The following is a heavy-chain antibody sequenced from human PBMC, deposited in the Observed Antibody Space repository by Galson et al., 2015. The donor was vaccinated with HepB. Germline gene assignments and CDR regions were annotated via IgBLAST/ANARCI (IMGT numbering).Heavy chain of an antibody. CDR3: AKSGRPQEYGTSSVDSDY. D-gene: IGHD6-6*01. CDR1: GFTFSSYA. J-gene: IGHJ4*02. V-gene: IGHV3-23*01. CDR2: ISGSGGST. Sequence: ALRLACAASGFTFSSYAMNWVRQAPGKGLEWVSVISGSGGSTEYTDSLRGRFTISRDNSKSTLYLQMNRLSAEDTAVYYCAKSGRPQEYGTSSVDSDYWGQGTVVTVSS.